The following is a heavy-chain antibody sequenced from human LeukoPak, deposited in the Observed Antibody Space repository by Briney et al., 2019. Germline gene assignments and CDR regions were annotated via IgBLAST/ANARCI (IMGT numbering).Heavy chain of an antibody. J-gene: IGHJ4*02. Sequence: ASVKVSCKASGGTSSSYAISWVRQAPGQGLEWMGGIIPIFGTANYAQKFQGRVTITADESTSTAYMELSSLRSEDTAVYYCASQQLVLPNYFDYWGQGTLVTVSS. CDR1: GGTSSSYA. V-gene: IGHV1-69*01. CDR2: IIPIFGTA. D-gene: IGHD6-13*01. CDR3: ASQQLVLPNYFDY.